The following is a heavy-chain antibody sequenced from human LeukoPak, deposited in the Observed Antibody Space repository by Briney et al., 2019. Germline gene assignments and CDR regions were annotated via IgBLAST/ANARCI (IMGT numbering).Heavy chain of an antibody. CDR2: ISWNSSGI. CDR1: GFTFHDYA. D-gene: IGHD3-10*02. V-gene: IGHV3-9*01. CDR3: AELGITMIGGV. J-gene: IGHJ6*04. Sequence: PGRSLRLSCVASGFTFHDYAMHWVRLPPGKGLEWVSGISWNSSGIGYADSVKGRFTISRDNAKNSLYLQMNSLRAEDTAVYYCAELGITMIGGVWGKGTTVTISS.